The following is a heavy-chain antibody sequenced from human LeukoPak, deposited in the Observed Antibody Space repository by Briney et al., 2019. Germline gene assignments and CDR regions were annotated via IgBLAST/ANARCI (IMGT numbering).Heavy chain of an antibody. J-gene: IGHJ4*02. CDR3: ASDHNYAFDN. CDR1: GFPFNEYS. V-gene: IGHV3-48*04. CDR2: IGIDSGNT. Sequence: GGSLRLSCTACGFPFNEYSMNWVRQAPGRGLEWIAYIGIDSGNTWYADSVKGRFTISADSAKNSVSLEMSSLRVEDTAVYYCASDHNYAFDNWGQGTLVSVSS. D-gene: IGHD1-1*01.